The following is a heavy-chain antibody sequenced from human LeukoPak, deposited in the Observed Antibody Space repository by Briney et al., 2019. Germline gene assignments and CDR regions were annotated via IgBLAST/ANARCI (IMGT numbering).Heavy chain of an antibody. J-gene: IGHJ6*03. V-gene: IGHV3-30*04. CDR2: ISYDGTNK. Sequence: GGSLRLSCAASGFTFSRFAMHWVRQAPGKGLEWVAVISYDGTNKFYADSVKGRFTISRDNSKNTLYLQMNSLRAEDTAFYYCARVTHNVGSSSTFHYYYYMDVWGKGTTVTVSS. D-gene: IGHD6-6*01. CDR1: GFTFSRFA. CDR3: ARVTHNVGSSSTFHYYYYMDV.